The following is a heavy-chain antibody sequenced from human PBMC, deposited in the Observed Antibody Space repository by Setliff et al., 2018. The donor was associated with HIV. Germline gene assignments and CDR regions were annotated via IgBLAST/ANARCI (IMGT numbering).Heavy chain of an antibody. D-gene: IGHD1-26*01. CDR1: EFTVSSNY. CDR2: IYSGGST. V-gene: IGHV3-66*02. J-gene: IGHJ4*02. CDR3: ARWGSGSYGRVFDY. Sequence: GGSLRLSCAASEFTVSSNYMSWVRQAPGKGLEWVSVIYSGGSTYYTDSVKGRFTISRDNANNLVYLQMNSLRVEDTAVYFCARWGSGSYGRVFDYWGQGMLVTVSS.